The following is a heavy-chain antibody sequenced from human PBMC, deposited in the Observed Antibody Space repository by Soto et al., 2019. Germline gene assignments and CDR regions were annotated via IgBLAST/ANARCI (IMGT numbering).Heavy chain of an antibody. Sequence: SETLSLTCAVYGGSFSGYYWSWIRQPPGKGLEWIGEINHSGSTNYNPSLKSRVTISVDTSKNQFSLKLSSVTAADTAVYYCARGPGQLWLRYYYYGMDVWGQGTTVTVSS. D-gene: IGHD5-18*01. CDR2: INHSGST. V-gene: IGHV4-34*01. CDR1: GGSFSGYY. CDR3: ARGPGQLWLRYYYYGMDV. J-gene: IGHJ6*02.